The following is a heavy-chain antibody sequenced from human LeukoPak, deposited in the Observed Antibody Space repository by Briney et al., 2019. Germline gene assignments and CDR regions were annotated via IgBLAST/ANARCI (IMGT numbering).Heavy chain of an antibody. Sequence: ASVKVSCKASGYTFTSYGISWVRQAPGQGLEWMGWISAYNGNTNYAQKLQGRVTMTTDTSTSTAYMELRSLRSDDTAVYYCARGGVGYSSSWYARFDPWGQGTLVTVSS. D-gene: IGHD6-13*01. J-gene: IGHJ5*02. CDR1: GYTFTSYG. CDR2: ISAYNGNT. CDR3: ARGGVGYSSSWYARFDP. V-gene: IGHV1-18*04.